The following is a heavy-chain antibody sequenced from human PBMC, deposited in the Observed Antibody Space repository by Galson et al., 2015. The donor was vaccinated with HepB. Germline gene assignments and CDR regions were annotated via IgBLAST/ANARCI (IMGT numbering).Heavy chain of an antibody. J-gene: IGHJ4*02. V-gene: IGHV3-11*06. CDR2: ISSSSSYT. Sequence: SLRLSCAASGFTFSDYYMSWIRQAPGKGLEWVSYISSSSSYTNYADSVKGRFTISRDNAKNSLYLQMNSLRAEDTAVYYCARAMAQWGTSPYYFDYWGQGTLVTVSS. CDR3: ARAMAQWGTSPYYFDY. CDR1: GFTFSDYY. D-gene: IGHD3-16*01.